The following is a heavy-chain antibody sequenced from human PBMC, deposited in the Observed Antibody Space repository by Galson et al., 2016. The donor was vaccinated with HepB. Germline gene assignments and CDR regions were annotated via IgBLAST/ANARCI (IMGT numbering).Heavy chain of an antibody. CDR2: IFPGDSDS. CDR3: ARQLNVYFFDF. V-gene: IGHV5-51*01. Sequence: QSGAEVKEPGESLKISCKGSGYSFSSYWIGWVRQRPGKGLEWMGVIFPGDSDSRYNPSFEGQVTFSVDKSISTAYLQWSSLEASDTAMYFCARQLNVYFFDFWGQGTRITVSS. D-gene: IGHD3-9*01. CDR1: GYSFSSYW. J-gene: IGHJ4*02.